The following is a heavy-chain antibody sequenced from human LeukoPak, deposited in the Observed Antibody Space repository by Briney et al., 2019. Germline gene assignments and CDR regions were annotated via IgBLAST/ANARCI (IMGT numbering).Heavy chain of an antibody. CDR3: ARDVPTYYYDSSGYPTLDY. D-gene: IGHD3-22*01. Sequence: SETLSLTCAVYGGSFSGYYWSWLRQPPGKGLEWIGEINHSGSTNYNPSLKSRVTISVDTSKNQFSLKLSSVTAADTAVYYCARDVPTYYYDSSGYPTLDYWGQGTLVTVSS. CDR2: INHSGST. J-gene: IGHJ4*02. V-gene: IGHV4-34*01. CDR1: GGSFSGYY.